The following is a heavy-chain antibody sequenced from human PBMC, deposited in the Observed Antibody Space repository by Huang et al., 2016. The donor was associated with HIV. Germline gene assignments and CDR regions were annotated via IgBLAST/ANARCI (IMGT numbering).Heavy chain of an antibody. CDR2: INDNGYT. CDR3: ARASWYEPRSWYFGL. CDR1: GGSVSVHY. D-gene: IGHD6-13*01. Sequence: QVQLQQWGAGLLKPSETLSLTCAVYGGSVSVHYWSWIRQPPGKGLEWIAEINDNGYTNYNPSLKSRVTISVHTSRNQFSLKLNSVTAADAAVYYCARASWYEPRSWYFGLWGRGTLVTVSS. V-gene: IGHV4-34*01. J-gene: IGHJ2*01.